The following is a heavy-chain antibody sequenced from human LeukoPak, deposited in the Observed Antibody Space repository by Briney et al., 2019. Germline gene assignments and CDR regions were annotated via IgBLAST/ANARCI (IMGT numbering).Heavy chain of an antibody. CDR3: ARGGLILRYFVDYYYYYMDV. Sequence: ASVKVSCKASGYIFIGYYMHWVRQAPGKGLEWMGRINPNSGGTKYAQKFQGRVTMTRDTSISTAYMELSRLRSDDTAVYYCARGGLILRYFVDYYYYYMDVWGKGTTVTVPS. D-gene: IGHD3-9*01. V-gene: IGHV1-2*06. CDR1: GYIFIGYY. J-gene: IGHJ6*03. CDR2: INPNSGGT.